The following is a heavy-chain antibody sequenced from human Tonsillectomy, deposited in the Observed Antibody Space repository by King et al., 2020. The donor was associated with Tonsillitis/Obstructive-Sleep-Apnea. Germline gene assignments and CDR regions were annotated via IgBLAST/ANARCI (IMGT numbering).Heavy chain of an antibody. D-gene: IGHD5-18*01. CDR3: ARRRGYSYGRLYHFDF. V-gene: IGHV3-33*01. J-gene: IGHJ4*02. CDR1: GFTFNSYG. Sequence: QLVQSGGGVVQPGRSLRLSCAASGFTFNSYGMHWVRQAPGKGLEWVAVIWHDGTNKYYADSVKGRFTISRDNSKNTLYLQMNSLRAEDTALYYCARRRGYSYGRLYHFDFWGQGTLVTVSS. CDR2: IWHDGTNK.